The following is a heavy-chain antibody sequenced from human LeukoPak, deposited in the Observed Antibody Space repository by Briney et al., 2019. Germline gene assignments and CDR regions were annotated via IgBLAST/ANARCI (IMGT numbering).Heavy chain of an antibody. Sequence: ASVKVSCKVSGYTLTELSMHWVRQAPGKGLEWMGGFDPEDGETVYAQKFQGRVTMTEDTSTDTAYMELSSLRSEDTAVYYCATTKPGSYYYYGMDVWGQGTTVTVSS. CDR2: FDPEDGET. J-gene: IGHJ6*02. CDR3: ATTKPGSYYYYGMDV. D-gene: IGHD2-8*01. CDR1: GYTLTELS. V-gene: IGHV1-24*01.